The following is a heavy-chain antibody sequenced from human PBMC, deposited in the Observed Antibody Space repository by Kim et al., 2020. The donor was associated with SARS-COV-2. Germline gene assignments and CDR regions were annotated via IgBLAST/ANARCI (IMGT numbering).Heavy chain of an antibody. J-gene: IGHJ6*02. V-gene: IGHV4-4*07. CDR3: ARLDGDYNYYYGMDV. Sequence: PSRKSRVTISVDTSKNQFSLGLTSVTAADTAVYYCARLDGDYNYYYGMDVWGQGTTVTVSS. D-gene: IGHD4-17*01.